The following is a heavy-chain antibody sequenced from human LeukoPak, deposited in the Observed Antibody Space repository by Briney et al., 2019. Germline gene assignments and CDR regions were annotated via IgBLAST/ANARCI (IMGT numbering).Heavy chain of an antibody. CDR3: ARQETSSYNGAFDI. CDR2: IKKDGSEM. V-gene: IGHV3-7*01. Sequence: PGGSLRLSCEASGLSFSSYWMSWVRQAPGKGLEGVANIKKDGSEMYYVDSVKGRFTISRDNAKNSLYLQMNSLRADDTAVYHCARQETSSYNGAFDIWGQGTMVTVSS. CDR1: GLSFSSYW. J-gene: IGHJ3*02. D-gene: IGHD1-26*01.